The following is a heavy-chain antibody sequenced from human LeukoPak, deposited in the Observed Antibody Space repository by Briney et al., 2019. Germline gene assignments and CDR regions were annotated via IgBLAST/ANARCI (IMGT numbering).Heavy chain of an antibody. CDR1: GFTFSSYG. D-gene: IGHD2-2*01. CDR3: AKDVGYCSSTSCHYFGY. J-gene: IGHJ4*02. CDR2: ISYDGSNK. Sequence: GGSLRLSCAASGFTFSSYGMHWVRQAPGKGLEWVAVISYDGSNKYYADSVKGRFTISRDNSKNTLYLQMNSLRAEDTAVYYCAKDVGYCSSTSCHYFGYWGQGTLVTVSS. V-gene: IGHV3-30*18.